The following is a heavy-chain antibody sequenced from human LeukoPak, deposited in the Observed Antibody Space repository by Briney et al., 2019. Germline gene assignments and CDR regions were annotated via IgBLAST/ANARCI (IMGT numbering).Heavy chain of an antibody. CDR1: GGSFSGYY. CDR2: INHSGST. CDR3: ARAFSYGYSPSDY. D-gene: IGHD5-18*01. J-gene: IGHJ4*02. Sequence: SETLSLTCAVYGGSFSGYYWSWIRQPPGKGLEWIGEINHSGSTNYSPSLKSRVTISVDTSKNQFSLKLSSVTAADTAVYYCARAFSYGYSPSDYWGQGTLVTVSS. V-gene: IGHV4-34*01.